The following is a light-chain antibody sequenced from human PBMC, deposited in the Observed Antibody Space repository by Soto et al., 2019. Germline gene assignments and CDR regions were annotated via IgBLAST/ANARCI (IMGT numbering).Light chain of an antibody. CDR3: QHFGPTLGFT. Sequence: EIVLTQSPGTLSLSPGERATLSCRASQSVSSSYLAWYQQKPGQAPRLLIHGASSRATGIPDRFSGSGSGTHYTLTISRLEPEDFGVYYCQHFGPTLGFTFGQGTRLDIK. CDR1: QSVSSSY. V-gene: IGKV3-20*01. CDR2: GAS. J-gene: IGKJ5*01.